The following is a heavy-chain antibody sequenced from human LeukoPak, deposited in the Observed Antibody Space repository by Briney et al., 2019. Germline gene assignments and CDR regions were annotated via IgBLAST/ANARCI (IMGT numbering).Heavy chain of an antibody. CDR3: ASNTGTVFDY. CDR1: GDFITAYY. CDR2: VYYSGCT. J-gene: IGHJ4*02. V-gene: IGHV4-59*01. D-gene: IGHD7-27*01. Sequence: SETLSLTCTVSGDFITAYYWSWIRQPPGKGLEWIGYVYYSGCTEYNPSLRSRVTISLEMSKHQFSLNLTSVTAADTAVYYCASNTGTVFDYWGQGALVTVSS.